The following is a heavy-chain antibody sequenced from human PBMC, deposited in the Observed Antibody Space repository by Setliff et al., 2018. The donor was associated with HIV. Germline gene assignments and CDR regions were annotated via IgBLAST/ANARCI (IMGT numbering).Heavy chain of an antibody. CDR3: TRSNWGSTPDFDY. Sequence: PSETLSLTCTVSGGSISSTSYYWGWIRQPPGTGLEWIGSISSSGNTYYNPSLKSRVTTSVDTPKNQFSLKLNSVTAADTAVYYCTRSNWGSTPDFDYWGQGTMVTVSS. CDR2: ISSSGNT. CDR1: GGSISSTSYY. J-gene: IGHJ4*02. V-gene: IGHV4-39*01. D-gene: IGHD7-27*01.